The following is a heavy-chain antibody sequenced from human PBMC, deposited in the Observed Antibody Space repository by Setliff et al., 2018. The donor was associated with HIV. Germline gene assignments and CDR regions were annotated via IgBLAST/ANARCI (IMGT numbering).Heavy chain of an antibody. J-gene: IGHJ5*02. CDR1: GLTFSHYS. D-gene: IGHD3-10*01. Sequence: GGSLRLSCAASGLTFSHYSMSWVRQAPGKGLEWVANIKQDGSEKYYVDSVKGRFTISRDNAKNSLYLQMNSLRAEDTAVYYCARDYITMVGWFDPWGQGTLVTVSS. V-gene: IGHV3-7*05. CDR2: IKQDGSEK. CDR3: ARDYITMVGWFDP.